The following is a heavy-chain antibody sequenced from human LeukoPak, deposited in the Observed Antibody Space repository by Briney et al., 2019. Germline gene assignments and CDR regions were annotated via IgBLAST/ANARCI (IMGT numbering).Heavy chain of an antibody. CDR3: ARLGRGSYDY. J-gene: IGHJ4*02. CDR1: GFTFSSYA. V-gene: IGHV3-30-3*01. CDR2: ISYDGGNE. Sequence: GGSLRLSCAASGFTFSSYAMHWVRQAPGKGLEWVAVISYDGGNEYYADSVKGRFTISRDNSKNTLYLQMNSLRAEDTAVYYCARLGRGSYDYWGQGTLVTGSS. D-gene: IGHD1-26*01.